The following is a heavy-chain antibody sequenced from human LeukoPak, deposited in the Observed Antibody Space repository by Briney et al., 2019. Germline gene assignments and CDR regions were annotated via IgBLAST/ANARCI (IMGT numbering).Heavy chain of an antibody. CDR1: GYSFTSYW. Sequence: GESLEISCKGSGYSFTSYWIGWVRQMPGKGLEWMGIIYPGDSDTRYSPSFQGQVTISADKSISTAYPHWSSLEAADTAMYYCARSPEWLGFDYWGQGTLVTVSS. J-gene: IGHJ4*02. CDR3: ARSPEWLGFDY. V-gene: IGHV5-51*01. CDR2: IYPGDSDT. D-gene: IGHD6-19*01.